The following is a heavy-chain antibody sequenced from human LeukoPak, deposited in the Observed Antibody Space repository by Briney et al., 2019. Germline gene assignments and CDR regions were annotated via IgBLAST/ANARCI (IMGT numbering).Heavy chain of an antibody. CDR3: ARDQPAALGNYYYYGMDV. V-gene: IGHV3-33*01. J-gene: IGHJ6*04. Sequence: GGSLRLSCAASGFTFSSYGMHWVRQAPGKGLEWVAVIWYDGSNKYYADSVKGRFTISRDNSKNTLYLQMNSLRAEDTAVYYCARDQPAALGNYYYYGMDVWGKGTTVTVSS. D-gene: IGHD2-2*01. CDR2: IWYDGSNK. CDR1: GFTFSSYG.